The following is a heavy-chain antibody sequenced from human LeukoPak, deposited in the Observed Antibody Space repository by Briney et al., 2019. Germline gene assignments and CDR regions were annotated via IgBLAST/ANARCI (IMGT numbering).Heavy chain of an antibody. V-gene: IGHV3-11*04. D-gene: IGHD3-22*01. CDR2: ISSSGSTR. J-gene: IGHJ4*02. Sequence: PGGSLRLSCAASGFTFSDYYMSWIRQAPGKGLEWVSYISSSGSTRYYADSVKGRFTISRDNAKNSLYLQMNSLRAEDTAVYYCARDGHYYDSSAFMGYWGQGTLVTVSS. CDR1: GFTFSDYY. CDR3: ARDGHYYDSSAFMGY.